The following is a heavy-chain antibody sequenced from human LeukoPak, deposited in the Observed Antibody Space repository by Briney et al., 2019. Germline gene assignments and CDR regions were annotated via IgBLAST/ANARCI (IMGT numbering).Heavy chain of an antibody. J-gene: IGHJ6*03. D-gene: IGHD1-26*01. Sequence: PSETLSLTCNVSGGSISGYHWSWIRQPPGKGLEWLGYIYYSGSSNYNPSLKSRVTISADTSKNQFSLKLSSVTAADTAVYYCARTYSGSDNYYYYMDVWGKGTTVTVSS. CDR1: GGSISGYH. CDR3: ARTYSGSDNYYYYMDV. CDR2: IYYSGSS. V-gene: IGHV4-59*01.